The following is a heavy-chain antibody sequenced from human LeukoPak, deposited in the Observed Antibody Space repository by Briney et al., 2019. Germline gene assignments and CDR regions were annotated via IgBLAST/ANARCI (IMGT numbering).Heavy chain of an antibody. CDR1: GGSISSYY. V-gene: IGHV4-59*01. J-gene: IGHJ4*02. CDR3: ARVTGYRIEDYLDY. CDR2: IYYSGST. D-gene: IGHD6-13*01. Sequence: SETLSLTCTVSGGSISSYYWSWIRQPPGKGLEWIGYIYYSGSTNYNPSLKSRVTISVETSKNEFSLKLRSVTAADTAVYYCARVTGYRIEDYLDYWGQGTLVTVS.